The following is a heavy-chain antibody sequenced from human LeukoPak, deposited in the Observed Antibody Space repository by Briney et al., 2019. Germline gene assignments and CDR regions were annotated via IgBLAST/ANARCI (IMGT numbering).Heavy chain of an antibody. CDR1: GGSISSGTYY. CDR2: SDYSGST. Sequence: SETLSLTCTVSGGSISSGTYYWGWIRQPPGKGLEWIGNSDYSGSTYYSSSLKSRVTMSVDTSKNQFSLKLSSVTAADTAVYFCARHVGRGSFRRVDYYYYMDVWGKGTTVTVSS. J-gene: IGHJ6*03. V-gene: IGHV4-39*01. CDR3: ARHVGRGSFRRVDYYYYMDV. D-gene: IGHD1-26*01.